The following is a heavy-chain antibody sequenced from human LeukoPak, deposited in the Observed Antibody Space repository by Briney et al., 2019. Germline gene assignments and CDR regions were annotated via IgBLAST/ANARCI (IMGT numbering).Heavy chain of an antibody. D-gene: IGHD3-10*01. CDR1: GGSISSYY. J-gene: IGHJ5*02. CDR3: ARRRLPYYYGSGSHWFDP. Sequence: SETLSLTCTVSGGSISSYYWSWIRQPPGKGLEWIGYIYYSGSTNYNPSLKSRVTISVDTSKNQFSLKLSSVTAADTAVYYCARRRLPYYYGSGSHWFDPWGQGTLVTVSS. V-gene: IGHV4-59*12. CDR2: IYYSGST.